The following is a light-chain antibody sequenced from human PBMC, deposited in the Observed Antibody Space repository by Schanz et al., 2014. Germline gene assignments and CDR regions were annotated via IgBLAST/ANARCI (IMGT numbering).Light chain of an antibody. V-gene: IGLV2-14*02. CDR3: TSYTSGSTPWV. CDR2: EVN. CDR1: SSDVGRDNF. Sequence: QSALTQPASMSGSPGQSITISCTGTSSDVGRDNFVSWYQQHPGKAPTLLIFEVNKRPSGVSDRFSASKSGNTASLTISGLQAEDEADYYCTSYTSGSTPWVFGGGTKLTVL. J-gene: IGLJ3*02.